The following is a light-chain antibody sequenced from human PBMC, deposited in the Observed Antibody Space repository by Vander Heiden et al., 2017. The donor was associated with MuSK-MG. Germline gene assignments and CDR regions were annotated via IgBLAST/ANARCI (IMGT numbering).Light chain of an antibody. CDR3: QQYDNPPTWT. CDR1: QDISNY. V-gene: IGKV1-33*01. J-gene: IGKJ1*01. CDR2: DAS. Sequence: DIQVTQSPSSLSASVGDRVTITCQASQDISNYLNWYQQKPGKAPKLLIYDASNLETGVPSRFRGSGPRTDFTFTISSLQLEDIATYYCQQYDNPPTWTFGQGTKVEIK.